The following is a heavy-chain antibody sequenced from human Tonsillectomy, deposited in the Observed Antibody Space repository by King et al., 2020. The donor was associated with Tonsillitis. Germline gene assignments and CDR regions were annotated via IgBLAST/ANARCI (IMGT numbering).Heavy chain of an antibody. CDR3: AKELGSRAVFYY. D-gene: IGHD1-26*01. Sequence: EGKRGEAGGGLVQPGGSLRLSCAASGFTFSSYAMSWVRQAPGRGLELVSAISVIGGRTDYADSVKGRVTISRDNSKNTLYLQMNSLRDEDTAVYYCAKELGSRAVFYYWGQGPLVTVSS. J-gene: IGHJ4*02. CDR2: ISVIGGRT. CDR1: GFTFSSYA. V-gene: IGHV3-23*04.